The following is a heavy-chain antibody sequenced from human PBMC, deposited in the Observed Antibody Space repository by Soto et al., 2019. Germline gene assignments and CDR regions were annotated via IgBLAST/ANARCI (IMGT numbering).Heavy chain of an antibody. CDR2: INPSGDKT. V-gene: IGHV1-46*01. Sequence: QAQLVQSGPEVKKPGASVRVSCKASGFTFTNHWTQWVRQAPGQGLEWMGVINPSGDKTSYARRFKGRLTLTTDTSTSTVYMELSSLRSDDTAIYYCARDESEYDLAWWFDPWGQGTLVTVSS. J-gene: IGHJ5*02. CDR1: GFTFTNHW. D-gene: IGHD3-16*01. CDR3: ARDESEYDLAWWFDP.